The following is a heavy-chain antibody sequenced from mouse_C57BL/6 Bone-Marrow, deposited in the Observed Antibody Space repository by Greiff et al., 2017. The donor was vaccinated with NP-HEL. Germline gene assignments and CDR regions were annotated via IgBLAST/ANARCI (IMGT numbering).Heavy chain of an antibody. CDR2: IHPSDSDT. J-gene: IGHJ2*01. Sequence: QVQLQQPGAELVKPGASVKVSCKASGYTFTSYWMHWVKQRPGQGLEWIGRIHPSDSDTNYNQTFKGKATLTVDKSSSTAYMQLSSLTSEDSAVYYCAIGGPYYYGSPYYFDYWGQGTTLTVSS. CDR1: GYTFTSYW. D-gene: IGHD1-1*01. CDR3: AIGGPYYYGSPYYFDY. V-gene: IGHV1-74*01.